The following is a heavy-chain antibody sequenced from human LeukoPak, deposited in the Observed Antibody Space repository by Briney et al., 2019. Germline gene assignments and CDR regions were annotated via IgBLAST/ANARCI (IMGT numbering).Heavy chain of an antibody. Sequence: GGSLRLSCAASGFTFSSYGMHWVRQAPGKGLEWVAFIRYDGSNKYYADSVKGRFTISRDNSRNTLYLQMNSLRAEDTAVYYCARGDPIYDFWSGGDYWGQGSLVTVSS. CDR2: IRYDGSNK. CDR1: GFTFSSYG. CDR3: ARGDPIYDFWSGGDY. V-gene: IGHV3-30*02. D-gene: IGHD3-3*01. J-gene: IGHJ4*02.